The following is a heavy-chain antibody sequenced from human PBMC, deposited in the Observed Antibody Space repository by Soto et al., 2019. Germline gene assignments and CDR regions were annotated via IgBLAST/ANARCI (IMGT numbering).Heavy chain of an antibody. D-gene: IGHD4-17*01. J-gene: IGHJ4*02. CDR1: GFTFRTYG. V-gene: IGHV3-30*03. CDR3: ARDPTDGDYFFDY. CDR2: ISDDGSTL. Sequence: VQLVESGGGFVQPGKYLRLSCAVSGFTFRTYGMHWVRQAPRKGLEWLAFISDDGSTLYYADSLKGRFTISRNNSKNTLHLQMTSLSVEDTAVYYCARDPTDGDYFFDYWGQGTLVTVSS.